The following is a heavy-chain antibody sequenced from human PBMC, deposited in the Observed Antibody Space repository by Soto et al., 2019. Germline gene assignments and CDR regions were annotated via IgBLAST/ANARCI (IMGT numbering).Heavy chain of an antibody. CDR3: AREIGGAGRYYGMDV. CDR2: IYYSGIT. D-gene: IGHD3-16*01. CDR1: GGSISSGGYY. J-gene: IGHJ6*02. Sequence: QVQLQESGPGLVKPSQTLSLTCTVSGGSISSGGYYWSWIRQHPGKGLEWIGYIYYSGITYYNPSLKSRVTISVDTSKSQISLKLSCVTAADTAVYYCAREIGGAGRYYGMDVWGQGTTVTVSS. V-gene: IGHV4-31*03.